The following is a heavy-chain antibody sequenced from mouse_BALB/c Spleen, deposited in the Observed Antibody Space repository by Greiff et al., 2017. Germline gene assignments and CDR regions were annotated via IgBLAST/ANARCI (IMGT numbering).Heavy chain of an antibody. D-gene: IGHD1-1*01. V-gene: IGHV1-7*01. CDR2: INPSTGYT. CDR1: GYTFTSYW. CDR3: ARGAYYGSSYWYFDV. Sequence: VKLMESGAELAKPGASVKMSCKASGYTFTSYWMHWVKQRPGQGLEWIGYINPSTGYTEYNQKFKDKATLTADKSSSTAYMQLSSLTSEDSAVYYCARGAYYGSSYWYFDVWGAGTTVTVSS. J-gene: IGHJ1*01.